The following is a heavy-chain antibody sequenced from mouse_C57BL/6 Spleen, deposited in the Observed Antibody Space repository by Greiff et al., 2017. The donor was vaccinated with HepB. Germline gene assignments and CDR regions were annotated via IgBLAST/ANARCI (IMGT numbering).Heavy chain of an antibody. D-gene: IGHD1-1*01. Sequence: EVQVVESGGGLVKPGGSLKLSCAASGFTFSDYGMHWVRQAPEKGLEWVAYISSGSSTIYYADTVKGRFTISRDNAKNTLFLQMTSLRSEDTAMYYCASDGITTVVATRDYYAMDYWGQGTSVTVSS. CDR1: GFTFSDYG. J-gene: IGHJ4*01. CDR2: ISSGSSTI. CDR3: ASDGITTVVATRDYYAMDY. V-gene: IGHV5-17*01.